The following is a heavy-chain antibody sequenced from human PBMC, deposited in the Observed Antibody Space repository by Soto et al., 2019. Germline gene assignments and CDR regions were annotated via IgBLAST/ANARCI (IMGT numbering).Heavy chain of an antibody. V-gene: IGHV4-39*01. D-gene: IGHD3-22*01. CDR2: MYYSGNT. Sequence: QLRLQESGPGLVKPSETLSLTCTVSGGSSSSSSYYWGWIRQPPGKGLEWIGSMYYSGNTYYNPSLKSRVTVSVETSKNHFSLKLSSVTAADTAMYYCARQPYDSSGYYYGTWGQGTLVTVSS. J-gene: IGHJ5*02. CDR3: ARQPYDSSGYYYGT. CDR1: GGSSSSSSYY.